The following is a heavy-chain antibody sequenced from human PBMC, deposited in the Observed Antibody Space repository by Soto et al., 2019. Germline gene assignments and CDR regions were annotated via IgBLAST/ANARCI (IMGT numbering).Heavy chain of an antibody. J-gene: IGHJ6*02. D-gene: IGHD3-22*01. CDR3: ARAYDSSLVHGMDV. Sequence: GGSLRLSCAASGFTFSSYAMHWVRQAPGKGLEWVAVISYDGSNKYYADSVKGRFTISRDNSKNTLYLQMNSLRAEDTAVYYCARAYDSSLVHGMDVWGQGTTVTVSS. CDR2: ISYDGSNK. V-gene: IGHV3-30-3*01. CDR1: GFTFSSYA.